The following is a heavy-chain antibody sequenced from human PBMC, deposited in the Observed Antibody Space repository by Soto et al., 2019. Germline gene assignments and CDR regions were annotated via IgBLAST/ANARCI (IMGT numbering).Heavy chain of an antibody. V-gene: IGHV4-31*03. CDR3: ARRDRSGFSYWLDT. D-gene: IGHD3-22*01. Sequence: PSETLSLTCTVSGGSLSSGDCYWSWIRQHPGKGLEWIGTIYFSGTTYYNPSLKSRVTISVDTSKSQFSLKLSSVTAADTAVYYCARRDRSGFSYWLDTWGQGTLVTVSS. CDR1: GGSLSSGDCY. CDR2: IYFSGTT. J-gene: IGHJ5*02.